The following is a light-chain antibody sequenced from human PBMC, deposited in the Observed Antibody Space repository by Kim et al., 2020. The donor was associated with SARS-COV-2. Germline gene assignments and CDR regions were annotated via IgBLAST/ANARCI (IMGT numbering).Light chain of an antibody. CDR3: QVWDRSSGHRV. J-gene: IGLJ3*02. Sequence: KGERITCAGTGVRVEDKHACQQKQGQAPVLVIYYDKDRPSGIADRFCCSNSGNADTPTMSRVEAGDEADYYCQVWDRSSGHRVFGGGTQLTVL. CDR2: YDK. CDR1: GVRVED. V-gene: IGLV3-21*04.